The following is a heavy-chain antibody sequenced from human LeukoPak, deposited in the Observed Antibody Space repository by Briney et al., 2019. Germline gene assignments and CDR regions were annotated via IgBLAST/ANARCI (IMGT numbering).Heavy chain of an antibody. D-gene: IGHD3-16*01. J-gene: IGHJ3*02. CDR2: IYYSGST. CDR1: GGSISSYY. Sequence: SETLSLTCTVSGGSISSYYWSWIRQPPGKGLEWIGYIYYSGSTNYNPSLKSRVTISVDTSQNQFSLKLSSVTAADTAVYYCARLGGIEAAFDIWGQGTMVTVSS. V-gene: IGHV4-59*08. CDR3: ARLGGIEAAFDI.